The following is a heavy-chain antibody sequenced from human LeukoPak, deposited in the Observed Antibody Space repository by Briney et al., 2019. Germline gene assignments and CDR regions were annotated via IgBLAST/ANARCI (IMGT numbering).Heavy chain of an antibody. CDR3: AKDGGGSLEWLPPMDV. Sequence: AGGSLRLSCAASGFTFSSYAMGWVRQAPGKGLEWVSSITGSGASTYYGDSVKGRFTISRDNSKSTLYLQMNRLRAEDTAVYFCAKDGGGSLEWLPPMDVWGQGTTVTVSS. CDR2: ITGSGAST. D-gene: IGHD3-3*01. J-gene: IGHJ6*02. V-gene: IGHV3-23*01. CDR1: GFTFSSYA.